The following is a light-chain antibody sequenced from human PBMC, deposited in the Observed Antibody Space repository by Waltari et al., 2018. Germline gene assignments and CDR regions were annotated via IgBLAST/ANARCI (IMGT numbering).Light chain of an antibody. CDR1: DLGENS. CDR3: QVWDSRSDHVV. J-gene: IGLJ2*01. V-gene: IGLV3-21*02. CDR2: ENS. Sequence: SYVLTQPPSVSVAPGPTARHTCEGTDLGENSVHWYQRRPGQAPGLVPHENSDRPSGIPERISGSNSVNMATLSISRVEAGDEADYYCQVWDSRSDHVVFGGGTKLTVL.